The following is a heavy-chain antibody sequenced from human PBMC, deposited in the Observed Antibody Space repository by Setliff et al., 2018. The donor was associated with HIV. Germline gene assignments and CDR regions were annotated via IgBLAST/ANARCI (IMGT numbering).Heavy chain of an antibody. J-gene: IGHJ4*02. D-gene: IGHD6-6*01. CDR2: IYYSGST. V-gene: IGHV4-39*07. CDR1: GDSIGSSSYY. Sequence: SETLSLTCTVSGDSIGSSSYYWAWIRQPPGKGLEWIGNIYYSGSTYYNPSLKSRVTISVDTSKNQFSLQLNSVTAADTAVYYCARSGSSSPYYFDYWGQGTLVTVSS. CDR3: ARSGSSSPYYFDY.